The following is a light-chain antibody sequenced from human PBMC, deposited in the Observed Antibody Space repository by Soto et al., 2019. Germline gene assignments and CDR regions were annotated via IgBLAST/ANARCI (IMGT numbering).Light chain of an antibody. Sequence: DIQMTQSPLTLSASVGDRVTITCRASQTISRWLAWYQQKPGKAPKLLIYRASSLESGVPSRFSGSGSGTEFTLTNSSLQSDDSATYYCQQYQTWTFGQGTKVEIK. CDR1: QTISRW. J-gene: IGKJ1*01. CDR3: QQYQTWT. CDR2: RAS. V-gene: IGKV1-5*03.